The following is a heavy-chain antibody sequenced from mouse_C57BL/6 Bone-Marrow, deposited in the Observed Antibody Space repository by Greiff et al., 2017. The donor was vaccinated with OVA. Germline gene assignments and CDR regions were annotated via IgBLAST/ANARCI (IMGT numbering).Heavy chain of an antibody. CDR3: KGGITTAKNYAMDY. J-gene: IGHJ4*01. Sequence: VQLKQSGAELVRSGASVKLSCTASGFNIKDYYMHWVKQRPEQGLEWIGWIDPENGDTEYAPQFQGKATMTADTSSNTAYLQLSSLTSEDTAVYYCKGGITTAKNYAMDYWGQGTSVTVSS. CDR2: IDPENGDT. D-gene: IGHD1-2*01. V-gene: IGHV14-4*02. CDR1: GFNIKDYY.